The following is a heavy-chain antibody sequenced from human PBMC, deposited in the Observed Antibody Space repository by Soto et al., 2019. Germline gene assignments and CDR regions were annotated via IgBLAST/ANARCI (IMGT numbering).Heavy chain of an antibody. J-gene: IGHJ4*02. D-gene: IGHD3-10*01. V-gene: IGHV4-31*03. CDR3: ARGGDYYGSGSYYSAFDY. CDR2: IYYSGST. Sequence: QVQLQESGPGLVKPSQTLSLTCTVSGGSISSGGYYWSWIRQHPGKGLEWIGYIYYSGSTYYNPSRKSRVTLSVEPFKNQFSRKLSSVTAADTAVYYCARGGDYYGSGSYYSAFDYWGQGTLVTVSS. CDR1: GGSISSGGYY.